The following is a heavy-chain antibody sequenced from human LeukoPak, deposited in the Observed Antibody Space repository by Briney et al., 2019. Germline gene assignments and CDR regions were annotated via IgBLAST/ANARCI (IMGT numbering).Heavy chain of an antibody. Sequence: PSGTLSLTCAVSGGSISSSNWWSWVRQPPGKGLEWIGEIYHSGSTNYSPSLKSRVTISVDKSKNQLSLNLSSVTAADTAVYYCARGITLIRGVISFDYWGQGTLVTVSS. CDR1: GGSISSSNW. CDR3: ARGITLIRGVISFDY. D-gene: IGHD3-10*01. V-gene: IGHV4-4*02. CDR2: IYHSGST. J-gene: IGHJ4*02.